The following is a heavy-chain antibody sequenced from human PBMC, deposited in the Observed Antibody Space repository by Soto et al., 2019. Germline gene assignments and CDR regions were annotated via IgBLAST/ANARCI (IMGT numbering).Heavy chain of an antibody. CDR3: ARVAYGDATSFDYGGGWGGLGDAFDI. CDR2: ISAYNGNT. D-gene: IGHD4-17*01. V-gene: IGHV1-18*01. J-gene: IGHJ3*02. CDR1: GYTFTSYG. Sequence: ASVKVSCKASGYTFTSYGISWVRQAPGQGLEWMGWISAYNGNTNYAQKLQGRVTMTTDTSTSTAYMELRSLRSDDTAVYYCARVAYGDATSFDYGGGWGGLGDAFDIWGQGTMVTVSS.